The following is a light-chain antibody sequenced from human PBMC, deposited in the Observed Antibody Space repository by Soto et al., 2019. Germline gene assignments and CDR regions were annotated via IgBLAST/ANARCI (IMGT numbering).Light chain of an antibody. CDR1: SSNIGAGSD. V-gene: IGLV1-40*01. J-gene: IGLJ2*01. Sequence: QSVLTQPPSVSGAPGQRVTISCTGSSSNIGAGSDVHWDQQLPGTAPKLLRYANSNRPSGVPDRFSGSKSGTSASLAITGLQAEDEADYYCQSYDTSLSVVFGGGTKLTVL. CDR3: QSYDTSLSVV. CDR2: ANS.